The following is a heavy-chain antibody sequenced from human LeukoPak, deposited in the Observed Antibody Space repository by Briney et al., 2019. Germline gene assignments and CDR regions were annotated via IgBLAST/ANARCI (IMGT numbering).Heavy chain of an antibody. CDR1: GFMFRAYW. CDR2: IIQDGSEK. D-gene: IGHD3-10*02. CDR3: AELGITMIGGV. J-gene: IGHJ6*04. V-gene: IGHV3-7*01. Sequence: PGGSLRLSCAASGFMFRAYWMNWVRQAPGKGLEWVANIIQDGSEKYYLDSVKGRFTISRDNAKNSLYLQMNSLRAEDTAVYYCAELGITMIGGVWGKGTTVTISS.